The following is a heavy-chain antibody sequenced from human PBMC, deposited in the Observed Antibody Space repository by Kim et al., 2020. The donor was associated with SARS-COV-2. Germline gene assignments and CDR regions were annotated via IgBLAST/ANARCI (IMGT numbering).Heavy chain of an antibody. D-gene: IGHD6-13*01. CDR1: GFTFSSYG. Sequence: GGSLRLSCAASGFTFSSYGMHWVRQAPGKGLEWVAVISYDGSNKYYADSVKGRFTISRDNSKNTLYLQMNSLRAEDTAVYYCAGEQQLPYYYYYGMDVWGQGTTVTVSS. J-gene: IGHJ6*02. CDR3: AGEQQLPYYYYYGMDV. CDR2: ISYDGSNK. V-gene: IGHV3-30*03.